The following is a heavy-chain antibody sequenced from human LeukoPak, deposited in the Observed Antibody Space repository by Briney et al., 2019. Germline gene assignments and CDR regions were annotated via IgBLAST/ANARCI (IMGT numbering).Heavy chain of an antibody. CDR3: ARHFYDSSGYYYYYYGMDV. CDR2: IYYSGST. CDR1: GGSISSYY. V-gene: IGHV4-59*05. J-gene: IGHJ6*02. Sequence: PSETLSLTCTVSGGSISSYYWSWIRQPPGKGLEWIGSIYYSGSTYYNPSLKSRVTISVDTSKNQFSLKLSSVTAADTAVYYCARHFYDSSGYYYYYYGMDVWGQGTTVTVSS. D-gene: IGHD3-22*01.